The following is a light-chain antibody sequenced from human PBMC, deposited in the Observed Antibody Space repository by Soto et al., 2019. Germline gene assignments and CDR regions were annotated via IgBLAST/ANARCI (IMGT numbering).Light chain of an antibody. V-gene: IGKV1-39*01. CDR3: QQTYSTPWT. CDR2: GAS. Sequence: DIQMTQSPSSLSASMGDRVSITCRASQSIGTHLNWYQQKPGKAPKLLIYGASTLQGGVPSRFSGSVSGTEFTLTISSLQPGDLATYFCQQTYSTPWTFGQGTKVDI. CDR1: QSIGTH. J-gene: IGKJ1*01.